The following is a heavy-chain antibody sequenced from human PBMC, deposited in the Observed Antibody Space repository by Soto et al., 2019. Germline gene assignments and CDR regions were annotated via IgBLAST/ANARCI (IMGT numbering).Heavy chain of an antibody. J-gene: IGHJ3*02. CDR3: ARQVYCSGGSCLAFDI. V-gene: IGHV5-51*01. CDR2: IYPGDSDT. Sequence: HGESLQISCKGSGCRFTSYWIGWVRQMNGKGLEWMGIIYPGDSDTRYSPSFQGQVTISADKSISTAYLQWSSLKASDTAMYYCARQVYCSGGSCLAFDIWGQGTMVTVSS. D-gene: IGHD2-15*01. CDR1: GCRFTSYW.